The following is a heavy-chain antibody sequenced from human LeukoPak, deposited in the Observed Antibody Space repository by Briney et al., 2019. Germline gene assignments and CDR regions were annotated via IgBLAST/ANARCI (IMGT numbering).Heavy chain of an antibody. CDR1: GYTFTDSY. V-gene: IGHV1-2*06. Sequence: ASVKVSCKASGYTFTDSYIHWVGQAPGQGLEWMGRISPNSGGTNYAQKFQGRVTLTRDTSISTAYMELSTLRSDDTAVYYCTRGGSWFDSWGQGSLVTVSS. CDR3: TRGGSWFDS. J-gene: IGHJ5*01. D-gene: IGHD3-16*01. CDR2: ISPNSGGT.